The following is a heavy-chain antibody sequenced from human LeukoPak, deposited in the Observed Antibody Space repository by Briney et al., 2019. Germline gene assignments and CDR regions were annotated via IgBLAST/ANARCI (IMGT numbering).Heavy chain of an antibody. CDR1: GFPFASYA. J-gene: IGHJ6*02. V-gene: IGHV3-23*01. CDR2: IIGSVAST. CDR3: AKGSRHYYYYGMDV. Sequence: GGSLRLSCAASGFPFASYAMSWVRQTPGKGLEWGSHIIGSVASTYYADSVKGRFTISRDNTKNTLYLQMNSLRADDTAVYYCAKGSRHYYYYGMDVWGQGTTVTVSS.